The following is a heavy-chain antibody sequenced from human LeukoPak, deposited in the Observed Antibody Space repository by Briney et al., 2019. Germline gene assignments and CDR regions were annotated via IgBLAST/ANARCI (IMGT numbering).Heavy chain of an antibody. V-gene: IGHV3-48*04. J-gene: IGHJ6*03. CDR3: AKTAFPAPLYCSSTSCYYMDV. CDR1: GFTFSSYS. Sequence: PGGSLRLSCAASGFTFSSYSMNWVRQAPGKGLEWVSYISSSSSTIYYADSVKGRFTISSDNAKNSLYLQMNSLRAEDTAVYYCAKTAFPAPLYCSSTSCYYMDVWGKGTTVTVS. D-gene: IGHD2-2*01. CDR2: ISSSSSTI.